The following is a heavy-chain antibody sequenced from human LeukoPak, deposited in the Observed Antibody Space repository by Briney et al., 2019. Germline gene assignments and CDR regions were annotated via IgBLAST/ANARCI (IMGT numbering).Heavy chain of an antibody. CDR1: GFTLEDYS. Sequence: AWSLRLSCAASGFTLEDYSMHWVRQAPGKGLEGVSGISWNSGSIGYADSVKGRFTISRDNANNSLYLQMNSLRAEDMALYYCAKDSGLDGSGFLGYWGQGTLVTVSS. J-gene: IGHJ4*02. CDR3: AKDSGLDGSGFLGY. D-gene: IGHD3-10*01. CDR2: ISWNSGSI. V-gene: IGHV3-9*03.